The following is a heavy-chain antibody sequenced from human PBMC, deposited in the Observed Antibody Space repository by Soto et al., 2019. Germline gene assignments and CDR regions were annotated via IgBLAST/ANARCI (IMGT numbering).Heavy chain of an antibody. CDR3: ARDKELRYFDWSKGFDP. D-gene: IGHD3-9*01. J-gene: IGHJ5*02. V-gene: IGHV4-31*03. Sequence: SETLSLTCTVSGGSISSGGYYWSWIRQHPGKGLEWIGYIYYSGSTYYNPSLKSRVTISVDTSKNQFSLKLSSVTAADTAVYYCARDKELRYFDWSKGFDPWGQGTLVTSPQ. CDR1: GGSISSGGYY. CDR2: IYYSGST.